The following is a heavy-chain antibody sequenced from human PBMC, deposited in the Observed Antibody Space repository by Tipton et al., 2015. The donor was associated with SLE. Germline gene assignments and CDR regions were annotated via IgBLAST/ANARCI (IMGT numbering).Heavy chain of an antibody. CDR2: FFYRGST. D-gene: IGHD3-3*01. J-gene: IGHJ4*02. V-gene: IGHV4-39*07. CDR1: GDSISDSTYY. CDR3: ARVTSYDFWSGSLPGYFDF. Sequence: TLSLTCSVSGDSISDSTYYWGWIRQPPGKGLEWIGNFFYRGSTYYNPSLKSRVTISTDTSKNQFSLRLSSVTAADTAVYYCARVTSYDFWSGSLPGYFDFWGQGILVTVSS.